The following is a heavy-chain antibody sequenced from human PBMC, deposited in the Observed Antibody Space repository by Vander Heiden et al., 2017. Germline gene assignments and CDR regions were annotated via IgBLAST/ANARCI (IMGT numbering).Heavy chain of an antibody. V-gene: IGHV4-34*01. J-gene: IGHJ6*02. CDR2: INHSGST. CDR3: ARDVYDSSGYYYYYYGMDV. D-gene: IGHD3-22*01. Sequence: QVQLQQSGAGLLKPSETLSLTCAVSGGSFSGYYWSWIRQPPGKGLEWIGEINHSGSTNYNPSLKSRVTISVDTSKNQFSLKLSSVTAADTAVYYCARDVYDSSGYYYYYYGMDVWGQGTTVTVSS. CDR1: GGSFSGYY.